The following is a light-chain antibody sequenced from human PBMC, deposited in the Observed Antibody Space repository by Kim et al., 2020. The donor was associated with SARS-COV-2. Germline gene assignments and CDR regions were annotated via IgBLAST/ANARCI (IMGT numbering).Light chain of an antibody. V-gene: IGKV4-1*01. J-gene: IGKJ2*01. CDR1: QNIFYSSNNKNF. Sequence: RATINCKSSQNIFYSSNNKNFLTWYQQKPGQPPKVLIYWASIREYGVPDRFSGSGSATDFTLTISSLQAEDVAVYYCQQYFATPYTFGQGTKLEI. CDR3: QQYFATPYT. CDR2: WAS.